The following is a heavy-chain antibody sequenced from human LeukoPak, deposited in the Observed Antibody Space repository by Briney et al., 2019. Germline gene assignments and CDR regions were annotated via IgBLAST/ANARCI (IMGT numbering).Heavy chain of an antibody. CDR3: AKGSYYYYYMDV. Sequence: GGSLRLSCAASGFTFSSYAMSWVRQAPGKGLEWVSAISGSGGSTYYADSVKGRFTISRDNSKNTLYLQMNSLRAEDSAVYYCAKGSYYYYYMDVWGKGTTVTVSS. V-gene: IGHV3-23*01. CDR2: ISGSGGST. CDR1: GFTFSSYA. J-gene: IGHJ6*03.